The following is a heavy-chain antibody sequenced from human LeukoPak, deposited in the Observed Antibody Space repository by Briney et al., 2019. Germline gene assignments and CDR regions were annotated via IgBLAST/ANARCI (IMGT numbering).Heavy chain of an antibody. Sequence: GGSLRLSCAASGFSFSSYRMNWVRQAPGKGLEGVSSVSNSGDYINYADSVKGRFTISRESSKNSLYLQMNSLRAEDTAVYYCARALIGYYFDYWGQGTLVTVSS. V-gene: IGHV3-21*06. CDR1: GFSFSSYR. J-gene: IGHJ4*02. CDR3: ARALIGYYFDY. CDR2: VSNSGDYI. D-gene: IGHD2-8*01.